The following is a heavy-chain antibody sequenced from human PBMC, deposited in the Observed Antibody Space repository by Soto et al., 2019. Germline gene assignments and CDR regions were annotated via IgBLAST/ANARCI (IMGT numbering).Heavy chain of an antibody. CDR3: ASLQVPGNFDY. D-gene: IGHD6-13*01. Sequence: QLQLQESGPGLVKPSETLSLTCTVSGGSIRSSNYYWAWVRQPPGKGLEWIANIYYSGDTYFHPSLRNRVTVSVDTFKNQFSLKLSSLTAADTAMYYCASLQVPGNFDYWGQGTLVTVSS. CDR1: GGSIRSSNYY. CDR2: IYYSGDT. J-gene: IGHJ4*02. V-gene: IGHV4-39*01.